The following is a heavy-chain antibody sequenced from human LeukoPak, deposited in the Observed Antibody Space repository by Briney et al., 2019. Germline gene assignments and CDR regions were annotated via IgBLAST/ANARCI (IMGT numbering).Heavy chain of an antibody. Sequence: ASVKVSCKTSGYIFTSYGISWVRQAPGKGLEWMGWISVHNGYTRYAQKFQGRVTMTTDTSTNTAYMDLRSLRSGDTAVYYCARDMRHYRNYDSSGYYYNFEYWGQGTLVSVSS. CDR3: ARDMRHYRNYDSSGYYYNFEY. D-gene: IGHD3-22*01. J-gene: IGHJ4*02. CDR2: ISVHNGYT. V-gene: IGHV1-18*01. CDR1: GYIFTSYG.